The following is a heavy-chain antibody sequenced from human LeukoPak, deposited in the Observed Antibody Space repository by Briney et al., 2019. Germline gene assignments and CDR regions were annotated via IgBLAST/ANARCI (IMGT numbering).Heavy chain of an antibody. D-gene: IGHD3-10*01. CDR3: ARMLRGVINPCDH. CDR2: ISNSGSFT. V-gene: IGHV3-23*01. J-gene: IGHJ4*02. CDR1: GFTFSSYA. Sequence: GGSLRLSCAASGFTFSSYAMGWVRQAPGKGLEWVSSISNSGSFTYFADSVKGRFTISRDNSKNTLFLQMNSLRADDTAVYYCARMLRGVINPCDHWGQGTLVTVSS.